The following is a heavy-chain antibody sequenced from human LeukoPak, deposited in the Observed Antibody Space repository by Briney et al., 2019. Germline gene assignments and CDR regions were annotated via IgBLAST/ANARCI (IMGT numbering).Heavy chain of an antibody. CDR1: GFTFSNYA. V-gene: IGHV3-30-3*01. CDR2: ISYDGSNK. J-gene: IGHJ4*02. D-gene: IGHD2-2*01. CDR3: AREGIPEAPKGYY. Sequence: GGSLRLSCAASGFTFSNYAMHWVRQAPGKGLEWVAVISYDGSNKYYADSVKGRYTVSRDNSKNTVYLQMNSLRAEDTAVYYCAREGIPEAPKGYYWGQGTLVTVSS.